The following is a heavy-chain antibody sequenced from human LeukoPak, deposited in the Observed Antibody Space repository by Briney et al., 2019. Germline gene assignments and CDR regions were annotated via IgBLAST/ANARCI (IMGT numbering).Heavy chain of an antibody. CDR1: GYIFTDYY. CDR2: INTKSGRT. Sequence: ASVKVSCKTSGYIFTDYYIHWVRQAPGQGLEWMGWINTKSGRTSSARKFQGRVTMTRDPSITTVYMNMAWLTSDDTAIYFCARADFIDAGPYLIGPWGQGTLVTASS. V-gene: IGHV1-2*02. D-gene: IGHD2-2*01. CDR3: ARADFIDAGPYLIGP. J-gene: IGHJ5*02.